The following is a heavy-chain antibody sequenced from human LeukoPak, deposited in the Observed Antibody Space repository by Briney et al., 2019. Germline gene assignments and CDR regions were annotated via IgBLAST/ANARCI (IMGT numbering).Heavy chain of an antibody. J-gene: IGHJ6*02. CDR3: ARVNGYSYGEYGRTYYNYYGMDV. CDR1: GGSISSYY. CDR2: IYYSGST. Sequence: SETLSLTCTVSGGSISSYYWSWIRQPPGKGLEWIGYIYYSGSTNYNPSLKSRVTISVDTSKNQFSLKLSSVTAADTAVYYCARVNGYSYGEYGRTYYNYYGMDVWGQGTTVTVSS. D-gene: IGHD5-18*01. V-gene: IGHV4-59*01.